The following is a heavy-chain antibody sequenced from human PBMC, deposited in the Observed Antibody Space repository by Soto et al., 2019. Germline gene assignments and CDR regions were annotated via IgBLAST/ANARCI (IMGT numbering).Heavy chain of an antibody. D-gene: IGHD6-25*01. CDR2: IYHNGHT. J-gene: IGHJ5*02. CDR1: DYSISSGYY. V-gene: IGHV4-38-2*01. Sequence: PSETLSLTCAVSDYSISSGYYWGWIRQSPGKELEWIGSIYHNGHTYYNPSLKGRVTMSIDTSKNQFSLNLTSVTAADTAIYYCVRGYNSAWWLAPWGQGTLVTVYS. CDR3: VRGYNSAWWLAP.